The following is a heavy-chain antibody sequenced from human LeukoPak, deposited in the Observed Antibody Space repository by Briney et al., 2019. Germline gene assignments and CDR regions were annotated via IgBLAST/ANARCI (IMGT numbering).Heavy chain of an antibody. CDR3: AKDPRVYYGDYIIR. J-gene: IGHJ4*02. CDR2: FSVSDGIT. D-gene: IGHD4-17*01. V-gene: IGHV3-23*01. Sequence: PGGSLRLSCAASGFTFSSYAMSWVRQAPGKGLEWVSGFSVSDGITYYADSVKGRFTISRDNSKNTPYLQMNSLRVEDTAVYYCAKDPRVYYGDYIIRWGQGTLVIVSS. CDR1: GFTFSSYA.